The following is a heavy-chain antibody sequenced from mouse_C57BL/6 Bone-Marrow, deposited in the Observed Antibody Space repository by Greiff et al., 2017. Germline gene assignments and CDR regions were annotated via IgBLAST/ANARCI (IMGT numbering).Heavy chain of an antibody. V-gene: IGHV5-9-1*02. D-gene: IGHD1-1*02. CDR3: TRRGLWPHYYAMDY. J-gene: IGHJ4*01. Sequence: EVKLVESGEGLVKPGGSLKLSCAASGFTFSSYAMSWVRQTPEKRLEWVAYISSGGDYIYYADTVKGRFPISRDNARNTLYLQMSSLKSEDTAMYYCTRRGLWPHYYAMDYWGQGTSVTVSS. CDR2: ISSGGDYI. CDR1: GFTFSSYA.